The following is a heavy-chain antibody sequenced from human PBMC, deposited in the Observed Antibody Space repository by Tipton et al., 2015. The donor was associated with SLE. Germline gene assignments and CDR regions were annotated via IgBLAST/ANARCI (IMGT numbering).Heavy chain of an antibody. CDR1: GGSISSYY. V-gene: IGHV4-4*07. D-gene: IGHD5-18*01. CDR3: ARVPSYGSSAFDI. J-gene: IGHJ3*02. CDR2: IYTSGST. Sequence: TLSLTCTVSGGSISSYYWSWIRQPAGKGLEWIGRIYTSGSTNYNPSLKSRVTMSVDTSKNQFSPKLSSVTAADTAVYYCARVPSYGSSAFDIWGQGTMVTVSS.